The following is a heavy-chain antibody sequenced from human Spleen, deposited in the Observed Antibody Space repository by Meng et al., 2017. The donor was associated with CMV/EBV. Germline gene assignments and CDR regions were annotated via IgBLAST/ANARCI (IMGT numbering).Heavy chain of an antibody. J-gene: IGHJ4*02. V-gene: IGHV3-30*02. Sequence: VELLECGGGVVQPGGSLRLSCAASGFTFSSYGMHWVRQAPGKGLEWVAFIRYDGSNKYYADSVKGRFTISRDNSKNTLYLQMNSLRAEDTAVYYCARYKGIAYWGQGTLVTVSS. D-gene: IGHD1-14*01. CDR2: IRYDGSNK. CDR1: GFTFSSYG. CDR3: ARYKGIAY.